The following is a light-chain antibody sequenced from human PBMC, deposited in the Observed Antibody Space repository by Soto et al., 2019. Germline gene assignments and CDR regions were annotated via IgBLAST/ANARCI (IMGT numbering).Light chain of an antibody. Sequence: QSALTQPASVSGSHGQSITISCTGTSSDVGGFDYVSWYQLYPGKAPKLMIYEVTNRPLGVSDRFSGSKSGNTASLTISGLLADDEADYYCSSYTDRRNWVFGGGTKLTVL. CDR3: SSYTDRRNWV. J-gene: IGLJ3*02. CDR1: SSDVGGFDY. CDR2: EVT. V-gene: IGLV2-14*01.